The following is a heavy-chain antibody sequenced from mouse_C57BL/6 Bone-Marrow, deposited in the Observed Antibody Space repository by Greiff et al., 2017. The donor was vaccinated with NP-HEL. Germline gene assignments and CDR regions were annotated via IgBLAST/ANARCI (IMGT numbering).Heavy chain of an antibody. CDR1: GYTFTSYG. CDR2: IYPRSGNT. V-gene: IGHV1-81*01. CDR3: ARYYYGSIHWYFDV. J-gene: IGHJ1*03. D-gene: IGHD1-1*01. Sequence: QVQLKQSGAELARPGASVKLSCKASGYTFTSYGISWVKQRTGQGLEWIGEIYPRSGNTYYNEKFKGKATLTADKSSSTAYMELRSLTSEDSAVYFCARYYYGSIHWYFDVWGTGTTVTVSS.